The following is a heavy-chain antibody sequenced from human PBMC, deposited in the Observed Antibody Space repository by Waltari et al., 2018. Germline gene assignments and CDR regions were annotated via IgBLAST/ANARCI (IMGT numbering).Heavy chain of an antibody. Sequence: QVQLQESGPGLVKPSETLSLTCTVSGGSISSYYWSWIRQPPGKGLEWIGYIYYSGSTNYNPSLKSRVTRSVDTSKNQFSLKLSSVTAADTAVYYCARHSQTYYGSGNIWGQGTMVTVSS. D-gene: IGHD3-10*01. CDR2: IYYSGST. CDR3: ARHSQTYYGSGNI. J-gene: IGHJ3*02. CDR1: GGSISSYY. V-gene: IGHV4-59*01.